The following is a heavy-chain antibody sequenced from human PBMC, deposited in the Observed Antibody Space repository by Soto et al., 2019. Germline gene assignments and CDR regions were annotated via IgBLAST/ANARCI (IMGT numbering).Heavy chain of an antibody. CDR3: AITPPFRIAARLGYYYYGMDV. CDR1: GGSISSSSYY. V-gene: IGHV4-39*01. CDR2: IYYSGST. J-gene: IGHJ6*02. Sequence: LSLTCTASGGSISSSSYYWGWIRQPPGKGLEWIGSIYYSGSTYYNPSLKSRVTISVDTSKNQFSLKLSSVTATDTAVYYCAITPPFRIAARLGYYYYGMDVWGQGTTVTVSS. D-gene: IGHD6-6*01.